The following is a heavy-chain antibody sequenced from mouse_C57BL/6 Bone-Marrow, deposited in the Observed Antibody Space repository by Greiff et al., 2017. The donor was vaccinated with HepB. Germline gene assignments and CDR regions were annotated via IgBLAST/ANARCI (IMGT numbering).Heavy chain of an antibody. V-gene: IGHV1-81*01. D-gene: IGHD1-1*02. CDR2: IYPRSGNT. J-gene: IGHJ4*01. Sequence: VQLQQSGAELARPGASVKLSCKASGYTFTSYGISWVKQRTGQGLEWIGEIYPRSGNTYYNEKFKGKATLTADNSSSTASMELRSLTSEDSAVYFCARKVALYAMDYWGQGTSVTVSS. CDR1: GYTFTSYG. CDR3: ARKVALYAMDY.